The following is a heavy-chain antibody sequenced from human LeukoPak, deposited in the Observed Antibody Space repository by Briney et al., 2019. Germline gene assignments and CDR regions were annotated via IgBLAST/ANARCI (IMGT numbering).Heavy chain of an antibody. CDR3: ARGTYSSSKYFQH. CDR1: GFTFSSYS. CDR2: ISSSSSTI. V-gene: IGHV3-48*01. Sequence: GGSLRLSCAASGFTFSSYSMNWVRQAPGKGLEWVSYISSSSSTIYYADSVKGRFTISRDNAKNSLNLQMNSLRAEDTAVYYCARGTYSSSKYFQHWGQGTLVTVSS. D-gene: IGHD6-6*01. J-gene: IGHJ1*01.